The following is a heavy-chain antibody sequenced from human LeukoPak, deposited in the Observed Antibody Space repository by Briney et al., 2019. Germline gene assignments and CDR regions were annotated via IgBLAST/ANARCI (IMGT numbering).Heavy chain of an antibody. CDR3: ARRGDYYDILTGYYRSYNWFDP. V-gene: IGHV4-39*07. CDR2: IYHSGNT. D-gene: IGHD3-9*01. J-gene: IGHJ5*02. CDR1: GGPISATTYY. Sequence: SETLSLTCAVSGGPISATTYYWGWIRQPPGKGLEWIGSIYHSGNTYYNPSLKSRVTISVDTSKNQFSLKLSSVTAADTAVYYCARRGDYYDILTGYYRSYNWFDPWGQGTLVTVSS.